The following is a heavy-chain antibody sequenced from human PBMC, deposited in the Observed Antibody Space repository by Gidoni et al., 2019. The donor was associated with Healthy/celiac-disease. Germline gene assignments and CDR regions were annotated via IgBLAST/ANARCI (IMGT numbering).Heavy chain of an antibody. V-gene: IGHV4-4*07. CDR2: IYTRGST. CDR3: ARVQVSSGGKGAVDI. J-gene: IGHJ3*02. D-gene: IGHD2-15*01. CDR1: GGYSSYY. Sequence: QVQLQESGQGMVKPSETRSLTCTGAGGYSSYYWSWIRQPAGKGLEWIGRIYTRGSTNYNPSLTSRVTMSVDTSKTQFSLKLSSVPSADTAVYYCARVQVSSGGKGAVDIWGQGTMVTVSS.